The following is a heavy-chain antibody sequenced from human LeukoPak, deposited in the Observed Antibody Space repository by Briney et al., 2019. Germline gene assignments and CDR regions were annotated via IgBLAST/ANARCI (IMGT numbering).Heavy chain of an antibody. CDR1: GGSISNKY. D-gene: IGHD3-10*01. J-gene: IGHJ4*02. V-gene: IGHV4-59*01. Sequence: SETLSLTCTVSGGSISNKYWSWIRQPPGKGLEWIGYIYYSGSTNYNPSLKSRDTISVDTSKNQFSLKLSSVTAADTAVYYCAREDRFGDPFDYWGQGTLVTVSS. CDR2: IYYSGST. CDR3: AREDRFGDPFDY.